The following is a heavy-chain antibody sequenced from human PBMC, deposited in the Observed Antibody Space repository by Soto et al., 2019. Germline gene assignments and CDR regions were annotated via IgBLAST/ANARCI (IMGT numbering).Heavy chain of an antibody. CDR1: GYTFNSYG. V-gene: IGHV1-18*01. CDR3: XXXXXXXXXXXXXXXNSEIDH. J-gene: IGHJ4*02. CDR2: VSAYNGNT. Sequence: QVQLVQSGAEVKNPGASVKVSCKASGYTFNSYGINWVRQAPGQGLEWVGWVSAYNGNTNYAQKLQGRVTMTTDTSXSTAYXXXXXXXXXXXXXXXXXXXXXXXXXXXXXXXNSEIDHWGQGTLVTVSS.